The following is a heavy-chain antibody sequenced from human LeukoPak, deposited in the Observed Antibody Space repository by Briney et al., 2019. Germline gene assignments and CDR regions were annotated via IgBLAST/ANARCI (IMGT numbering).Heavy chain of an antibody. Sequence: PSETLSLTCTVSGGSISSGSYYWNWIRQPAGKGLEWIGRIYTSGNTKYNPSLKSRVTVSVDTSKNQFSLKLSSVTAADTAVYYCARGVAVAGYWGQGTLVTVSS. V-gene: IGHV4-61*02. CDR2: IYTSGNT. D-gene: IGHD6-19*01. CDR1: GGSISSGSYY. J-gene: IGHJ4*02. CDR3: ARGVAVAGY.